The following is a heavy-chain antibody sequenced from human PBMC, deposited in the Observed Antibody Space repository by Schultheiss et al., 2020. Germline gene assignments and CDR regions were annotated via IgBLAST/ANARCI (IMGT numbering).Heavy chain of an antibody. Sequence: SQTLSLTCTVSGGSISSGGYSWSWIRQPPGKGLEWIGYIYYSGSTNYNPSLKSRVTISVDTSKNQFSLKLSSVTAADTAVYYCARDRGPGKHQLVYYYYYMDVWGKGTTVTVSS. CDR2: IYYSGST. J-gene: IGHJ6*03. CDR1: GGSISSGGYS. V-gene: IGHV4-61*08. CDR3: ARDRGPGKHQLVYYYYYMDV. D-gene: IGHD6-6*01.